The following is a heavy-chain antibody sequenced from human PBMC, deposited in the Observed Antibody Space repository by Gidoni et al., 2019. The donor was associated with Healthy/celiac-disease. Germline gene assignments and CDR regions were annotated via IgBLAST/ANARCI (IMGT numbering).Heavy chain of an antibody. V-gene: IGHV1-2*04. J-gene: IGHJ3*02. D-gene: IGHD3-22*01. Sequence: QVQLVQSGAEVKKPGASVKVSCTASGYPFTGYYMTLVRQAPGQGLEWMGWINPNSGGTNYAQKFQGWVTMTRDTSISTAYMELSRLRSDDTAVYYCARGSDSSGYFWGTDRKRISDDAFDIWGQGTMVTVSS. CDR2: INPNSGGT. CDR1: GYPFTGYY. CDR3: ARGSDSSGYFWGTDRKRISDDAFDI.